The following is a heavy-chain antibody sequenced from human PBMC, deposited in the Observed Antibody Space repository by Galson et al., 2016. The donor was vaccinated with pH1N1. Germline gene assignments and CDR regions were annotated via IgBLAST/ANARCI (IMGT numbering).Heavy chain of an antibody. J-gene: IGHJ3*02. CDR3: ARDAAHSGTYCVAFDT. CDR2: IYPSGGT. D-gene: IGHD1-26*01. V-gene: IGHV4-61*02. CDR1: GGSINSDNYY. Sequence: TLSLTCTVSGGSINSDNYYWSWIRQPAGKGLEWIGRIYPSGGTNYNPSFKSRVTISVDTSKNQFSLKLSSVTAADTAVYYCARDAAHSGTYCVAFDTWGQGTIVTVSS.